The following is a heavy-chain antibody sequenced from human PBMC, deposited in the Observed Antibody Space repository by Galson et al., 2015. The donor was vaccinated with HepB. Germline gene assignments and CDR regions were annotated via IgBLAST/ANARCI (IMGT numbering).Heavy chain of an antibody. V-gene: IGHV3-30-3*01. Sequence: SLRLSCAASGFTFSSYAMHWVRQAPGKGLEWVAVISYDGSNKYYADSVKGRFTISRDNSKNTLYLQMNSLRAEDTAVYYCARGAGYSSSWYGVVENYFDYWGQGTLVTVSS. CDR2: ISYDGSNK. J-gene: IGHJ4*02. D-gene: IGHD6-13*01. CDR3: ARGAGYSSSWYGVVENYFDY. CDR1: GFTFSSYA.